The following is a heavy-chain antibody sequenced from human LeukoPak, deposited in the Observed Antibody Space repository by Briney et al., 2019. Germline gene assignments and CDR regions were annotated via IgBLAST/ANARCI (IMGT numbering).Heavy chain of an antibody. CDR1: GFSFSSYE. J-gene: IGHJ4*02. CDR2: ISGSGTRT. CDR3: AKSRLSVADYHFDN. Sequence: GGSLRLSCAASGFSFSSYEMHWVRQAPGKGLEWASSISGSGTRTNYADSVKGRFTISRDNSKNTLYLQMNSLRADDTAVYYCAKSRLSVADYHFDNWGQGTLVTVSS. V-gene: IGHV3-23*01. D-gene: IGHD4-11*01.